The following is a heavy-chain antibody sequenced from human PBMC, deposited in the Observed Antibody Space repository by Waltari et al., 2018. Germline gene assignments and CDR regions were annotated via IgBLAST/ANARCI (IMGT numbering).Heavy chain of an antibody. CDR3: AILEYSSSSFDY. Sequence: EVQLVESGGGLVQPGGSLRLSCAASGFTFSSYEMNWVRQAPGKGLEWGSYISSSGRTIYYADSVKGRFTISRDNAKNSLYLQMNSLRAEDTAVDYCAILEYSSSSFDYWGQGTLVTVSS. V-gene: IGHV3-48*03. D-gene: IGHD6-6*01. CDR2: ISSSGRTI. CDR1: GFTFSSYE. J-gene: IGHJ4*02.